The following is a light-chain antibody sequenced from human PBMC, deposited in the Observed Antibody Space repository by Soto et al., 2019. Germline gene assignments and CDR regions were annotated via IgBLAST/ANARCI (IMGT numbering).Light chain of an antibody. Sequence: EIVLTQSPGSPSLSPGESATLSCRASQSVSSTFFAWYQQRPGQAPRLLMYGASSRATGIPERFSGSGSGTDFTLSISRLEPDAFAVYYCQQFDSSVTFGQGTKVDIK. J-gene: IGKJ1*01. CDR3: QQFDSSVT. CDR1: QSVSSTF. CDR2: GAS. V-gene: IGKV3-20*01.